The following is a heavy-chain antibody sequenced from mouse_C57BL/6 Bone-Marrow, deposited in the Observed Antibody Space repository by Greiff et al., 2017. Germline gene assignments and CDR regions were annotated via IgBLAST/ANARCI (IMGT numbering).Heavy chain of an antibody. J-gene: IGHJ4*01. CDR2: ISDGGSYT. CDR3: ARAPYSKKAMDY. D-gene: IGHD2-5*01. CDR1: GFTFSSYA. Sequence: EVMLVESGGGLVKPGGSLKLSCAASGFTFSSYAMSWVRQTPEKRLEWVATISDGGSYTYYPDNVKGRFTSSRDNAKNNLYLQMSHLKSKDTAMYYCARAPYSKKAMDYWGQGTSVTVSS. V-gene: IGHV5-4*03.